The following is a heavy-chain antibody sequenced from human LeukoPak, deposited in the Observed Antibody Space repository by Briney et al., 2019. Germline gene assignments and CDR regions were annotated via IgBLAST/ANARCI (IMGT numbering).Heavy chain of an antibody. D-gene: IGHD4-17*01. CDR2: ITSSGNAI. J-gene: IGHJ4*02. Sequence: GGSLRLSCAASGFTFSSYSMNWVRQAPGKGLEWVSYITSSGNAIYYADSMKGRFTISRDNAKNSLYLQMNSLRAEDTAVYYCARDLHYGFDSWGQGTLVTVSS. CDR3: ARDLHYGFDS. CDR1: GFTFSSYS. V-gene: IGHV3-48*01.